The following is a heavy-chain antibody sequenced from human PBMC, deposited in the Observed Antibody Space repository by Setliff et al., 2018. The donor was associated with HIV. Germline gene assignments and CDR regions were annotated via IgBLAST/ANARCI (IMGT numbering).Heavy chain of an antibody. J-gene: IGHJ6*02. Sequence: TLSLTCTVSGGSISSGDYYWTWIRQPAGKGLQWIGRIHTSGNTNYNPSLKSRVTISVDTSKSQFSLKLSSLTAADTAVYYCARGDGYRANDAYYDTGMDVWGQGITVTVSS. CDR1: GGSISSGDYY. CDR3: ARGDGYRANDAYYDTGMDV. CDR2: IHTSGNT. D-gene: IGHD5-12*01. V-gene: IGHV4-61*02.